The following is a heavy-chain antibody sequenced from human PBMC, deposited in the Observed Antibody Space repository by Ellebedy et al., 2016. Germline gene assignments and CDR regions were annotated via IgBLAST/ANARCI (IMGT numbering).Heavy chain of an antibody. CDR2: TSNDDNT. V-gene: IGHV3-53*01. D-gene: IGHD1-1*01. CDR1: RFIVNNNY. J-gene: IGHJ3*02. Sequence: GESLKISXTVSRFIVNNNYMTWVRQAPGKGLEWVSLTSNDDNTYYADSVKGRFTISRGSSRNTLFLQMNSLRAEDTAVYYCVTRHNGAFDIWGQGTMVTVSS. CDR3: VTRHNGAFDI.